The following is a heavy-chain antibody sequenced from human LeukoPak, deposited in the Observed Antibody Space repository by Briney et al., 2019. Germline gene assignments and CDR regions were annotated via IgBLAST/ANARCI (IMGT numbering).Heavy chain of an antibody. J-gene: IGHJ6*04. D-gene: IGHD6-19*01. V-gene: IGHV1-69*13. Sequence: SVKVSCKASGGTFSSYAISWVRQAPGQGLEWMGGIIPIFGTANYAQKFQGRVTITADESTSTAYMELSSLRSEDTAVYYCATRTNSSGWTYYYYGMDVWDKGTTVTVSS. CDR1: GGTFSSYA. CDR3: ATRTNSSGWTYYYYGMDV. CDR2: IIPIFGTA.